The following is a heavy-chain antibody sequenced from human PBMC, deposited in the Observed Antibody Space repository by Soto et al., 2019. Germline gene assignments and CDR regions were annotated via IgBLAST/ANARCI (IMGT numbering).Heavy chain of an antibody. V-gene: IGHV4-34*01. CDR2: INHSGST. J-gene: IGHJ5*02. D-gene: IGHD3-3*01. Sequence: PSETLSLTCAVSGGSFSGYYWSWIRQPPGKGLEWIGEINHSGSTNYNPSLKSRVTISVDTSKNQFSLKLSSVTAADTAVYYCARGRYYDFWSGYSTWGQGTLVTVSS. CDR3: ARGRYYDFWSGYST. CDR1: GGSFSGYY.